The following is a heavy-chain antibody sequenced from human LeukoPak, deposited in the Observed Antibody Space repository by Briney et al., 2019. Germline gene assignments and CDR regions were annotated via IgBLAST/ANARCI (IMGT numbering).Heavy chain of an antibody. J-gene: IGHJ3*02. CDR2: ISYDGSNK. V-gene: IGHV3-30*03. CDR3: ARKCSGGSCHEAFDI. CDR1: GFTFSSYS. D-gene: IGHD2-15*01. Sequence: TGGSLRLSCAASGFTFSSYSMNWVRQTPGKGLEWVAVISYDGSNKYYADSVKGRFTISRDNSKNTLYLQMNSLRAEDTAVYYCARKCSGGSCHEAFDIWGQGTMVTVSS.